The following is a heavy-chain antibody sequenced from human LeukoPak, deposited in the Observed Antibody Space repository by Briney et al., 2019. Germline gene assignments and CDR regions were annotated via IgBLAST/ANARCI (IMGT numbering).Heavy chain of an antibody. J-gene: IGHJ4*02. Sequence: GGSLRLSCAASGFTFSDYYMSWIRQAPGKGLEWVSYISSSGSTIYYADSVKGRFTISRDNAKNSLYLQMNSLRAEDTAVYYCGRDGHTTILMDDYWGQGTLVTVSS. CDR1: GFTFSDYY. D-gene: IGHD5-18*01. V-gene: IGHV3-11*01. CDR3: GRDGHTTILMDDY. CDR2: ISSSGSTI.